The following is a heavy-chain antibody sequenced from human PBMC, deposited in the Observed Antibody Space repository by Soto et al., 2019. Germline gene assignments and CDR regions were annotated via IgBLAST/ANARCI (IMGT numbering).Heavy chain of an antibody. CDR2: ISGSGGST. V-gene: IGHV3-23*01. D-gene: IGHD6-13*01. CDR3: AKDKGTMGSSWFDAFDI. Sequence: GGSLRLSCAASGFTFSSYAMSWVRQAPGKGLEWVSAISGSGGSTYYADSVKGRFTISRDNSKNTLYLQMNSLRAEDTAVYYCAKDKGTMGSSWFDAFDIWGQGTMVTVSS. CDR1: GFTFSSYA. J-gene: IGHJ3*02.